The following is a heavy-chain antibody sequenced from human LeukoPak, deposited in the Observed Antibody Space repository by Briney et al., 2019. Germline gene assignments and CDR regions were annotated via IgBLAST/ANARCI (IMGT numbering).Heavy chain of an antibody. Sequence: PGGSLRLSCAASGFTFSSYSMNWVRQAPGKGLEWVSSISSSSSYIYYADSVKGRFTISRDNAKNSLYLQMNSLRAEDTAVYYCASNFNCSGGSCHFWGQGTLVTVSS. V-gene: IGHV3-21*01. CDR3: ASNFNCSGGSCHF. CDR1: GFTFSSYS. D-gene: IGHD2-15*01. CDR2: ISSSSSYI. J-gene: IGHJ4*02.